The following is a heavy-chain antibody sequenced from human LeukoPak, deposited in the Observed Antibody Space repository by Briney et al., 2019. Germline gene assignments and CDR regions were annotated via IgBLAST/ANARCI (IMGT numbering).Heavy chain of an antibody. CDR2: IRYDGSKT. CDR1: GFDLSRKA. D-gene: IGHD2/OR15-2a*01. CDR3: ARDFDDVNRHYFYILAY. Sequence: GGSLRLSCAASGFDLSRKAMYWVRQAPGKGLEWVSFIRYDGSKTFYGDSVTGRFTISRDNSKNTLYLQMNSLRAEDTAVYYCARDFDDVNRHYFYILAYWGQGVLVTVSS. V-gene: IGHV3-30*02. J-gene: IGHJ4*02.